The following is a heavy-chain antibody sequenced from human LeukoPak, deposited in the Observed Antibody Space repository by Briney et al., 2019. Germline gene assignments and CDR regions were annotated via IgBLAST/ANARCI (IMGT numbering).Heavy chain of an antibody. CDR1: GGSISTGSYY. CDR2: IYTSGST. CDR3: ARVAPKYCSSTSCLPYYYYYMDV. Sequence: SETLSLTCTVSGGSISTGSYYWSWIRQPAGKGPEWIGRIYTSGSTNYNPSLKSRVTMSVDTSKNQFSLKLSSVTAADTAVYYCARVAPKYCSSTSCLPYYYYYMDVWGKGTTVTVSS. D-gene: IGHD2-2*01. V-gene: IGHV4-61*02. J-gene: IGHJ6*03.